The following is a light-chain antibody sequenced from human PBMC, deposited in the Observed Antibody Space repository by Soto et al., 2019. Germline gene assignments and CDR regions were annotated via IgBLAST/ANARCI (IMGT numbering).Light chain of an antibody. Sequence: DIVMTQSPLSLPVTPGEPAAISCRSSQSLLHKNGFNYLDWYLQKPGQSPQLLIFLGSNRASGVPDRFSGSGSGSEVTLKITRVEAEDVGVYYCMQGVQTPQTFGQGTKVEI. CDR1: QSLLHKNGFNY. J-gene: IGKJ1*01. V-gene: IGKV2-28*01. CDR2: LGS. CDR3: MQGVQTPQT.